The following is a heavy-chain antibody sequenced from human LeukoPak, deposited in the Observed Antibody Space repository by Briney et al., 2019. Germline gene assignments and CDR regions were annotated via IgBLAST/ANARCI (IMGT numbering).Heavy chain of an antibody. J-gene: IGHJ5*02. Sequence: GGSLRLSCAASGFTSSSYAMHWVRQAPGKGLEWAAVISYDGSNKYYAGSVKGRFTISRDNSKNTLYLQMNSLRAEDTAVYYCARDRIAAYNWFDPWGQGTLVTGSS. CDR3: ARDRIAAYNWFDP. CDR2: ISYDGSNK. CDR1: GFTSSSYA. D-gene: IGHD6-6*01. V-gene: IGHV3-30*01.